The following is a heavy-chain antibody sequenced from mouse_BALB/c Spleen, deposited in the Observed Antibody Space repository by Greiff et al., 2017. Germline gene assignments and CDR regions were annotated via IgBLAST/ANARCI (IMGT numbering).Heavy chain of an antibody. D-gene: IGHD1-2*01. J-gene: IGHJ4*01. V-gene: IGHV1-12*01. CDR3: ERVYGRCDYAMDY. Sequence: LQQSGAELVKPGASVKMSCKASGYTFTSYNMYWVKQTPGQGLEWIGAIYPGNGDTSYNQKFKGKATLTADKSSSTAYMQLSSLTSEDSAVYSCERVYGRCDYAMDYWGQGTSVTVSS. CDR1: GYTFTSYN. CDR2: IYPGNGDT.